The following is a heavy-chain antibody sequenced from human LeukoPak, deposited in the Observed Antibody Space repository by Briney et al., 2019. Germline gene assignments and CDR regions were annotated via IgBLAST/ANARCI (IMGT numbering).Heavy chain of an antibody. CDR2: INAGNGNT. D-gene: IGHD5-12*01. CDR3: ARGVATNRYYFDY. Sequence: ASVKVSCKASGYTFTSYAMHWVRQAPGQRLEWMGWINAGNGNTKYSQKFQGRVTITRDTSASTAYMELSSLRFEDTAVYSCARGVATNRYYFDYWGQGTLVTVSS. CDR1: GYTFTSYA. V-gene: IGHV1-3*01. J-gene: IGHJ4*02.